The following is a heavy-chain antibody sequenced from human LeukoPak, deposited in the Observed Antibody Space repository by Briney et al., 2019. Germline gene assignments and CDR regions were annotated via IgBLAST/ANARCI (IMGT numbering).Heavy chain of an antibody. CDR1: GFTFSSYA. V-gene: IGHV3-30*04. CDR3: ARLRGSGYYSIHDAFDI. J-gene: IGHJ3*02. D-gene: IGHD3-22*01. Sequence: TGGSLRLSCAASGFTFSSYAMHWVRQAPGKGLEWVAVISYDGSNKYYADSVKGRFTISRDNSKNTLYLQMNSLRAEDTAVYYCARLRGSGYYSIHDAFDIWGQGTMVTVSS. CDR2: ISYDGSNK.